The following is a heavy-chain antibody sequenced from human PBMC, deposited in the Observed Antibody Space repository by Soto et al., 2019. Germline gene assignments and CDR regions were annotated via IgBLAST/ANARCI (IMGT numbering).Heavy chain of an antibody. D-gene: IGHD3-10*01. J-gene: IGHJ6*03. Sequence: GGSLRLSCAASGFTFSSYAMSWVRQAPGKGLEWVSAISGSGGSTYYADSVKGRFTISRDNSKNTLYLQMNSLRAEDTAVYYCAKDRVTMVRGVIGYYYYMDVWGKGTTVTVSS. V-gene: IGHV3-23*01. CDR3: AKDRVTMVRGVIGYYYYMDV. CDR1: GFTFSSYA. CDR2: ISGSGGST.